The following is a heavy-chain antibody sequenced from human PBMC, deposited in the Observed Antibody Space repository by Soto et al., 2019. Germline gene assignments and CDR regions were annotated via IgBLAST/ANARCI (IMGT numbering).Heavy chain of an antibody. CDR1: GGTFSSYA. Sequence: RASVKVSCKASGGTFSSYAISWVRQAPGQGLEWMGGIIPIFGTANYAQKFQGRVTITADESTSTAYMELSSLRSEDTAVYYCARTSVVVAATLDYYYYYGMDVWGQGTTVTVSS. CDR3: ARTSVVVAATLDYYYYYGMDV. CDR2: IIPIFGTA. V-gene: IGHV1-69*13. J-gene: IGHJ6*02. D-gene: IGHD2-15*01.